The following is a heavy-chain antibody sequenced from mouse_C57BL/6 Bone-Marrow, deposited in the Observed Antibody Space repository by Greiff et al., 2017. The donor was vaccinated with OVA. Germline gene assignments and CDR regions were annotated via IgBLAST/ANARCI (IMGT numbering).Heavy chain of an antibody. CDR3: AREDYYGSRWDWYFDD. J-gene: IGHJ1*03. D-gene: IGHD1-1*01. Sequence: QVQLQQPGAELVMPGASVKLSCKASGYTFTSYWMHWVKQRPGQGLEWIGEIDPSDSYTNYNQKFKGQSTLTVDKSSSTASMQLSSLASEDSAVYYCAREDYYGSRWDWYFDDWGTGTTVTVSS. CDR2: IDPSDSYT. CDR1: GYTFTSYW. V-gene: IGHV1-69*01.